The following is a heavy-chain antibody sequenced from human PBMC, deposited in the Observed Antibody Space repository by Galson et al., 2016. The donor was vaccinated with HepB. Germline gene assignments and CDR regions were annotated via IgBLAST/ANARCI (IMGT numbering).Heavy chain of an antibody. Sequence: SLRLSCAASGFAFSSYAMSWVRQAPGKGLEWVSAISDSGRTTYYTDAVKGRFTISRDNSRNTLHLQMNSLTAEDTAIYYCANLRGGYSGPRYYDYYNGMDVWGQGTTVTVS. CDR2: ISDSGRTT. CDR1: GFAFSSYA. V-gene: IGHV3-23*01. J-gene: IGHJ6*02. CDR3: ANLRGGYSGPRYYDYYNGMDV. D-gene: IGHD5-12*01.